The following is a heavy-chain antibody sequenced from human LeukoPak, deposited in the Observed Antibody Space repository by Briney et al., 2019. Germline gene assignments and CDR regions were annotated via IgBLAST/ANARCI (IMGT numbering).Heavy chain of an antibody. Sequence: ASVKVSCKASGYTFSSYGFSWVRQAPGHGLEWMGWISAYTGHTMFAQKYQGRVTMTTDTSTSTAYMELRSLRSDDTAVYYCARGGGSYGDYSLWLGYWGQGTLVTVSS. CDR3: ARGGGSYGDYSLWLGY. D-gene: IGHD4-17*01. CDR2: ISAYTGHT. J-gene: IGHJ4*02. CDR1: GYTFSSYG. V-gene: IGHV1-18*01.